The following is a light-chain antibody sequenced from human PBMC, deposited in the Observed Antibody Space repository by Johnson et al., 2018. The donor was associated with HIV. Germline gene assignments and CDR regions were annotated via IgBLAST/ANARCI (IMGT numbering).Light chain of an antibody. J-gene: IGLJ1*01. V-gene: IGLV1-51*01. CDR2: DNN. Sequence: QSVLTQPPSVSAAPGQKVTISCSGSSSNIGNNSVSWYQQFPGTAPKLLIYDNNKRPSGIPDRFSGSKSGTSATLGITGLQTGDEADYYCGTWDSSLSAVPFGTGTKVTVL. CDR1: SSNIGNNS. CDR3: GTWDSSLSAVP.